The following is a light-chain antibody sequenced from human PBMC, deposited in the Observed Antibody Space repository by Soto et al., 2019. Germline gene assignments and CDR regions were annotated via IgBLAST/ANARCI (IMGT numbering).Light chain of an antibody. CDR1: QSIDSW. J-gene: IGKJ2*01. Sequence: DIQMTQSPSTLSASVGDRVTITCRASQSIDSWLAWYQQKPGKAPKLLIYRASSLESGVPSRFNGSGSGTEFTLTISSLQPDDFATYYCQQYKTYMYNFAQGTKLEIK. CDR2: RAS. V-gene: IGKV1-5*03. CDR3: QQYKTYMYN.